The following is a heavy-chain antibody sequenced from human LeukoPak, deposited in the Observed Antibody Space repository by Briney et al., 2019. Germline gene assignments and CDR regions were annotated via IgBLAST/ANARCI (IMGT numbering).Heavy chain of an antibody. D-gene: IGHD4-11*01. CDR1: GGSISSYY. Sequence: SETLSLTCTVSGGSISSYYWSWLWQPPGKGLEWIGYIYYSGSTNYNPSLKSRVTISVDTSKNQFSLKLSSVTAADTAVYYCARAQITTSGSNWFDPWGQGTLVTVSS. J-gene: IGHJ5*02. CDR2: IYYSGST. CDR3: ARAQITTSGSNWFDP. V-gene: IGHV4-59*01.